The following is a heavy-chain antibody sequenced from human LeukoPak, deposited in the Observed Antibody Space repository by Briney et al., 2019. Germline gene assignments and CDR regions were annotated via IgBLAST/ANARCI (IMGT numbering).Heavy chain of an antibody. J-gene: IGHJ3*01. CDR2: ISGGSSDT. CDR3: VRGARDASM. D-gene: IGHD6-6*01. Sequence: GGSLRLSCGASGFTFSDSYMNWIRQVPGKGLEWVSYISGGSSDTNYADSVKGRFTNSRDNAKKSQYLQMNGLRAEDTAVYYCVRGARDASMWGQGTMVTVSS. CDR1: GFTFSDSY. V-gene: IGHV3-11*05.